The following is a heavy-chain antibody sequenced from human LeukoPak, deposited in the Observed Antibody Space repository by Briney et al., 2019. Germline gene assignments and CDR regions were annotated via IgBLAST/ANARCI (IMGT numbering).Heavy chain of an antibody. CDR2: IYYSGST. J-gene: IGHJ4*02. D-gene: IGHD5-18*01. CDR3: ARDGSYGIIDY. V-gene: IGHV4-31*03. Sequence: SETLSLTCTVSGGSISSGGYYWSWLRQHPGKGLEWIGYIYYSGSTYYNPSLKSRVTISVDTSKNQFSLKLSSVTAADTAVYYCARDGSYGIIDYWGQGTLVTVSS. CDR1: GGSISSGGYY.